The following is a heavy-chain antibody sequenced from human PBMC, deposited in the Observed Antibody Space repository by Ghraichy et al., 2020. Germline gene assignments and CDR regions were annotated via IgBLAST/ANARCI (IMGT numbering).Heavy chain of an antibody. D-gene: IGHD1-1*01. Sequence: ASVKVACKASGYTFTSYGISWVRQAPGQGLEWMGWISAYNGNTNYAQKLQGRVTMTTDTSTSTAYMELRSLRSDDTAVYYCARDRSNWNDNWFDPWGQGTLVTVSS. CDR2: ISAYNGNT. CDR3: ARDRSNWNDNWFDP. CDR1: GYTFTSYG. J-gene: IGHJ5*02. V-gene: IGHV1-18*04.